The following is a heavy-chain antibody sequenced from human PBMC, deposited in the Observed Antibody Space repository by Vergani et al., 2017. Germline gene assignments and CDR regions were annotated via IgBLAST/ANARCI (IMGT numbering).Heavy chain of an antibody. D-gene: IGHD3-22*01. CDR2: ISYDGSNK. J-gene: IGHJ3*02. Sequence: QVQLVESGGGVVQPGRSLRLSCAASGFTFSSHGMHWVRQAPGKGLEWVAVISYDGSNKYYADSVKGRFTISRDNSKNTLYLQMNSLRAEDTAVYYCAKSYLTYYYDSSGYGGNAFDIWGQGTMVTVSS. CDR1: GFTFSSHG. CDR3: AKSYLTYYYDSSGYGGNAFDI. V-gene: IGHV3-30*18.